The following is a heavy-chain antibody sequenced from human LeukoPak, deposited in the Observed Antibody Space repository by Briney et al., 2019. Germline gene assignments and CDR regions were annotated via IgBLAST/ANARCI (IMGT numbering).Heavy chain of an antibody. D-gene: IGHD3-22*01. V-gene: IGHV3-21*01. CDR3: ARDESSGYPGAFDI. CDR1: GFTFSSYS. CDR2: ISSSSSYI. J-gene: IGHJ3*02. Sequence: PGGSLRLSCAASGFTFSSYSMNWVRQAPGKGLEWVSSISSSSSYIYYADSVKGRFTISRDNAKNSLYLQMNSLRAEDTAVYYCARDESSGYPGAFDIWGQGTMVTVSS.